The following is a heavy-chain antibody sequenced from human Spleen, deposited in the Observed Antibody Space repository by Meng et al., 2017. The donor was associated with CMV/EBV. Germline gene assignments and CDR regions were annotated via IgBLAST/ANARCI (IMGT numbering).Heavy chain of an antibody. CDR3: ARSRQQSPNWFDP. J-gene: IGHJ5*02. Sequence: SETLSLTCTVSGGSISSGGYYWSWIRQHPGKGLEWIGYIYYSGSTYYNPSLKSRVTISVDTSKNQFSLKLSSVTAADTAVYYCARSRQQSPNWFDPWGQGTLVTVSS. D-gene: IGHD6-13*01. V-gene: IGHV4-31*03. CDR1: GGSISSGGYY. CDR2: IYYSGST.